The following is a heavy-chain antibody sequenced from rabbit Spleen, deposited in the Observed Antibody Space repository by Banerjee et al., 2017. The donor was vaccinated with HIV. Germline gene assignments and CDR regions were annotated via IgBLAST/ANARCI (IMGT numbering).Heavy chain of an antibody. Sequence: QEQLVESGGGLVQPEGSLTLTCTASGFSFSSNYYMCWVRQAPGKGLEWIGCIYAGSSGSTYYASWVNGRFTMSKTSSPTVTLQMTSLTVADTATYFCARDLVAVIGWNFNLWGPGTLVTVS. CDR2: IYAGSSGST. D-gene: IGHD1-1*01. V-gene: IGHV1S45*01. CDR3: ARDLVAVIGWNFNL. J-gene: IGHJ4*01. CDR1: GFSFSSNYY.